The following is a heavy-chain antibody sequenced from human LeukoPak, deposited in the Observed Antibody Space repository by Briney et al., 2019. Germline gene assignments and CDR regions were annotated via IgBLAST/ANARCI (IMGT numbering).Heavy chain of an antibody. J-gene: IGHJ4*02. CDR1: GGSISSSNW. CDR3: ARGRSSSWYSPINFDY. Sequence: SETLSLTCAVSGGSISSSNWWSWVRQPPGKGLEWIGEIYHSGSTNYNPSLKSRVTISVDKSKNQFSLKLSSVTAADTAVYYCARGRSSSWYSPINFDYWGQGTLVTVSS. CDR2: IYHSGST. D-gene: IGHD6-13*01. V-gene: IGHV4-4*02.